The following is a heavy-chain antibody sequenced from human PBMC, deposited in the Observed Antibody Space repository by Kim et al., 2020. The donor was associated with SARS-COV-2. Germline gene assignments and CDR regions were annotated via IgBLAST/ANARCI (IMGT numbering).Heavy chain of an antibody. J-gene: IGHJ4*02. CDR2: IYYSGST. CDR3: ARLDGGYPDDY. CDR1: GGSISSSSYY. Sequence: SETLSLTCTVSGGSISSSSYYWGWIRQPPGKGLEWIGSIYYSGSTYYNPSLKSRVTISVDTSKNQFSLKLSSVTAADTAVYYCARLDGGYPDDYWGQGTLVTVSS. D-gene: IGHD5-12*01. V-gene: IGHV4-39*01.